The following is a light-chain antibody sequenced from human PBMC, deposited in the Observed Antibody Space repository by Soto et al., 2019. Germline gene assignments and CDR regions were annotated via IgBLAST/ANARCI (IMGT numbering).Light chain of an antibody. J-gene: IGKJ2*01. V-gene: IGKV3-20*01. Sequence: EIVLTQSPGTLSLSPGERATLSCRASQSVDSSYLAWYQQKPGQAPRLLIFGASNRATGIPDRFSGSGSGTDFTLTISRLEPEDFAVYYCQQYGSSPPYTFGQGTKLEIK. CDR2: GAS. CDR3: QQYGSSPPYT. CDR1: QSVDSSY.